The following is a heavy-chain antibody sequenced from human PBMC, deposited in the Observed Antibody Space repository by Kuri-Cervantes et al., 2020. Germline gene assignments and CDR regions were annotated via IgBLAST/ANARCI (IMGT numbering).Heavy chain of an antibody. Sequence: GSLRLSCAAYGGSFSGYYWSWIRQPPGKGLEWIGEINHSGSTNYNPSLKSRVTISVDTSKNQFSLKLSSVTAADTAVYYCARADIAAVYYFDYWGQGTLVTVSS. CDR3: ARADIAAVYYFDY. CDR2: INHSGST. J-gene: IGHJ4*02. CDR1: GGSFSGYY. D-gene: IGHD6-13*01. V-gene: IGHV4-34*01.